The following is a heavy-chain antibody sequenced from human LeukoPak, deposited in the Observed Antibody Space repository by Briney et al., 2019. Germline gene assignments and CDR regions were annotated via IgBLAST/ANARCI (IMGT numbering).Heavy chain of an antibody. V-gene: IGHV3-33*01. CDR1: GFSFGTYS. CDR2: IWYDGSNE. CDR3: ARDRVAKDAFDI. Sequence: TGGSLRLSCVVSGFSFGTYSMHWARQVPGKGLEWVAVIWYDGSNEDYADSVKGRFTISRDNSKNTLYLQMNSLRAEDTAVYYCARDRVAKDAFDIWGQGTMVTVSS. J-gene: IGHJ3*02. D-gene: IGHD2-15*01.